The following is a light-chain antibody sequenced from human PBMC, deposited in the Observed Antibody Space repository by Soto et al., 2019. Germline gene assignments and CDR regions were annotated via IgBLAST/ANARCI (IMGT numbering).Light chain of an antibody. J-gene: IGKJ4*01. CDR3: QQYNNWPPELT. Sequence: EIVMTQSPATLSVSPGEGATLSCRASQSVRSNLAWYQQKPGQTPRLLIYGASTRATGFPARFSGSGSGTEFTLTISSLQSEDFAVYYCQQYNNWPPELTFGGGTKVEIK. CDR2: GAS. CDR1: QSVRSN. V-gene: IGKV3-15*01.